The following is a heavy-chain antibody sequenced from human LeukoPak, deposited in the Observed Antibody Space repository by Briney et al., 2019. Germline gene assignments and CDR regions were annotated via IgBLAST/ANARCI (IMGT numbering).Heavy chain of an antibody. CDR2: IIPIFGTA. V-gene: IGHV1-69*01. J-gene: IGHJ6*03. Sequence: ASVKVSCKASGGTFSSYAISWVRQAPGQGLEWMGGIIPIFGTANYAQKFQGRVTITADESTSTAYMELSSLRSEDTAVYYCASAWGPAGSDYYYYYMDVWGKGTTVTVSS. CDR3: ASAWGPAGSDYYYYYMDV. CDR1: GGTFSSYA. D-gene: IGHD6-13*01.